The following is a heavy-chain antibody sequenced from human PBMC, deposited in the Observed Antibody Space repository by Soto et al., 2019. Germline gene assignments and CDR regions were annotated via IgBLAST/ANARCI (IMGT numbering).Heavy chain of an antibody. V-gene: IGHV1-69*01. D-gene: IGHD3-10*01. CDR1: GDTFKNCV. Sequence: QVQVVQSGVEVRRPGSSVKVSCKASGDTFKNCVISWVRQAPGQGLEWMGGIIPLFGTTDFAQRFQGRLTITTDEYTTTAYMELSRLRSEDTATYYGAAELGFGKLSVVWGQGTTVIVSS. J-gene: IGHJ6*02. CDR2: IIPLFGTT. CDR3: AAELGFGKLSVV.